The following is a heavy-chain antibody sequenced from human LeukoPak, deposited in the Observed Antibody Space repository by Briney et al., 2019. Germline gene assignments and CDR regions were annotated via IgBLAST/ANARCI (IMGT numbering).Heavy chain of an antibody. J-gene: IGHJ5*02. D-gene: IGHD6-13*01. CDR2: INSDGSST. CDR3: ARLSSSWYNDWFDP. Sequence: GGSLRLSCAASGFTFSSYWMHWVRQAPGKGLVWVSRINSDGSSTSYADSVKGRFTISRGNAKNTLYLQMNSLRAEDTAVYYCARLSSSWYNDWFDPWGQGTLVTVSS. V-gene: IGHV3-74*01. CDR1: GFTFSSYW.